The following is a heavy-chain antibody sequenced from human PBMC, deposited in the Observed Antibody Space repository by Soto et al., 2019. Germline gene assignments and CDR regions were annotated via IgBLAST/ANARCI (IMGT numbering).Heavy chain of an antibody. CDR3: ARDQGQQLANYYYGMDV. V-gene: IGHV3-53*01. J-gene: IGHJ6*02. Sequence: HPGGSLRLSCAASGFTVSSNYMSWVRQAPGKGLEWVSVIYSGGSTYYADSVKGRFTISRDNSKNTLYLQMNSLRAEDTAVYYCARDQGQQLANYYYGMDVWGQGTTVTVSS. CDR2: IYSGGST. CDR1: GFTVSSNY. D-gene: IGHD6-13*01.